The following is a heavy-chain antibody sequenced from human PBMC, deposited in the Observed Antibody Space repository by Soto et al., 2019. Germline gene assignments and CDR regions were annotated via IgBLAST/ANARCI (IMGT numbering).Heavy chain of an antibody. CDR1: GFTFSSYA. CDR3: GRDLTLYSEDAYDI. D-gene: IGHD2-8*01. V-gene: IGHV3-23*01. J-gene: IGHJ3*02. Sequence: EVQLLESGGGLVQPGGSLRLSCAASGFTFSSYAMSWVRQAPGKGLEWVSAISGSGGSTYYAASVKGRFTISRDNAKTTLNLQMNSLRAEDTAVYYCGRDLTLYSEDAYDISGQGTIVTVSS. CDR2: ISGSGGST.